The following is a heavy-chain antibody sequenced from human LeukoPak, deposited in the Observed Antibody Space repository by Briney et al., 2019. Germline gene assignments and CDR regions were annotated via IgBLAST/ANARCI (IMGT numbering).Heavy chain of an antibody. CDR1: GGSFSGYY. V-gene: IGHV4-34*01. CDR3: ARNDYDILTGYSDAFDI. Sequence: SETLSLTCAVYGGSFSGYYWSWIRQPPGKGLEWIGEINHSRRTHYNPSLKSRVTISVDTSKNQFSLKLSSVTAADTAVYYCARNDYDILTGYSDAFDIWGQGTMVTVSS. D-gene: IGHD3-9*01. J-gene: IGHJ3*02. CDR2: INHSRRT.